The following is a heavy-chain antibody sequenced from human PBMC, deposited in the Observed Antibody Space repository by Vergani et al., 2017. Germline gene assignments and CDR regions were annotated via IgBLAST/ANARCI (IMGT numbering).Heavy chain of an antibody. CDR3: ASDRDCSSTSCYTSNYYYYMDV. Sequence: QVQLVQSGAEVKKPGSSVKVSCKASGGTFSSYAISWVRQAPGQGLEWMGRIIPIFGTANYAQKFQGRVTITADESTSTAYMELSSLRSEDTAVYYCASDRDCSSTSCYTSNYYYYMDVWGKGTTVTVSS. CDR1: GGTFSSYA. D-gene: IGHD2-2*02. CDR2: IIPIFGTA. J-gene: IGHJ6*03. V-gene: IGHV1-69*13.